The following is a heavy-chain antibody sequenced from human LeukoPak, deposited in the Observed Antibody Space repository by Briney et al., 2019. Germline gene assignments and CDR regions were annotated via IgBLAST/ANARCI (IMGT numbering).Heavy chain of an antibody. CDR1: GFTFSSYS. J-gene: IGHJ6*03. CDR3: AREEYYDFWSGNYYYMDV. V-gene: IGHV3-21*01. CDR2: ISSSSSYI. Sequence: GGSLRLSCAASGFTFSSYSMNWVRQAPGKGLEWVSSISSSSSYIYYADSVKGRFTISRDNAKNSLFLQMNSLRAEDTAVYYCAREEYYDFWSGNYYYMDVWGKGTTVTVSS. D-gene: IGHD3-3*01.